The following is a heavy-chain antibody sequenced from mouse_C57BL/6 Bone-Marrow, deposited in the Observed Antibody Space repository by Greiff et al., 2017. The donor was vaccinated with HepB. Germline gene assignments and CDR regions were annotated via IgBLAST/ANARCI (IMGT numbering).Heavy chain of an antibody. J-gene: IGHJ4*01. CDR3: ARDGNYLYAMDY. CDR1: GYTFTSYG. CDR2: IYPRSGNT. V-gene: IGHV1-81*01. D-gene: IGHD2-1*01. Sequence: LVESGAELARPGASVKLSCKASGYTFTSYGISWVKQRTGQGLEWIGEIYPRSGNTYYNEKFKGKATLTADKSSSTAYMELRSLTSEDSAVYFCARDGNYLYAMDYGGQGTSVTVSS.